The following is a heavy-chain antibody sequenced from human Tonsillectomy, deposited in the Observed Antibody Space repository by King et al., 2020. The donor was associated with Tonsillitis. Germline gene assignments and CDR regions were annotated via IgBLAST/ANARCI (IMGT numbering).Heavy chain of an antibody. CDR3: ARPRSGYDDFDY. J-gene: IGHJ4*02. V-gene: IGHV5-10-1*03. CDR2: IDPSDSYT. Sequence: VQLVESGAEVKKPGESLRISCKGSGYTFTTYWISWVRQMPGKGLEWMGRIDPSDSYTSYSTSFQGHVTISADKSIRTAYLQWSGLKASDTAIYDCARPRSGYDDFDYWVQGPLVTVSS. CDR1: GYTFTTYW. D-gene: IGHD5-12*01.